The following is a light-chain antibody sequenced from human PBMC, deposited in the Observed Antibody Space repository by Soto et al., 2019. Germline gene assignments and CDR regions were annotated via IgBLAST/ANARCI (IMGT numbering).Light chain of an antibody. Sequence: EIVLTQSPGTLSLSPGARATLSCRASQSVSSSYLTWYQQKPGQAPRLLNYGASSRATGIPDRFSGSGSGTDFTVTISRLEPEDFAVYYCQQYGSSPRFTFGPGTKVYIK. CDR1: QSVSSSY. CDR2: GAS. CDR3: QQYGSSPRFT. V-gene: IGKV3-20*01. J-gene: IGKJ3*01.